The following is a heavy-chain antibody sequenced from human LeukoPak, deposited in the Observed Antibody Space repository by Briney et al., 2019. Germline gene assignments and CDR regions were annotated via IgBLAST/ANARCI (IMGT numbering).Heavy chain of an antibody. Sequence: GGSLRLSCAASGLSVSSSYMSWVRQAPGKGLEWVSTTFPGGSTYSADSVKGRFTLSRDTSKNTIYLQMDSLRAEDTALYYCARYFRSGFVHWGHGTLVTVS. CDR3: ARYFRSGFVH. D-gene: IGHD3-10*02. V-gene: IGHV3-53*01. CDR1: GLSVSSSY. J-gene: IGHJ4*01. CDR2: TFPGGST.